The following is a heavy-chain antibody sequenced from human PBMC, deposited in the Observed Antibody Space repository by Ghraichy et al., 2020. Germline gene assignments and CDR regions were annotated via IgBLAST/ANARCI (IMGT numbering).Heavy chain of an antibody. Sequence: GSLRLSCTVSGGSISRYFWSWIRQPPGKGLEWIGYISHSGSTNYKSSLKSRVTIAVDTSKNQFSLKLSSVTAADTAVYYCVRSTLFWSSGSYSWYFDLWGRGTLVTVSS. J-gene: IGHJ2*01. V-gene: IGHV4-59*08. CDR2: ISHSGST. CDR3: VRSTLFWSSGSYSWYFDL. CDR1: GGSISRYF. D-gene: IGHD1-26*01.